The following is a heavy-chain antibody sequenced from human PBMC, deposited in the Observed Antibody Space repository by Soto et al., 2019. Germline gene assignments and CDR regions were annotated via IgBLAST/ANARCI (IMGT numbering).Heavy chain of an antibody. V-gene: IGHV3-72*01. D-gene: IGHD2-2*01. CDR2: TRNKANSYTT. J-gene: IGHJ3*02. CDR3: ARDRLPDGAFDI. Sequence: EVQLVESGGGLVQPGGSLRLSCAASGFTFSDHFMDWVRQAPGKGLGWVGRTRNKANSYTTEYASSVKGRFTISRDDSKNSLSLQMNSLKTEDTAVYYCARDRLPDGAFDIWGQGTMVSVSS. CDR1: GFTFSDHF.